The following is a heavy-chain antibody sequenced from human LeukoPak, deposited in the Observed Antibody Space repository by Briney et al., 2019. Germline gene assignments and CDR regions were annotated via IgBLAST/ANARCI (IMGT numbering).Heavy chain of an antibody. V-gene: IGHV4-59*01. CDR1: GGSISSYY. J-gene: IGHJ5*02. D-gene: IGHD3-22*01. CDR3: ARGHSDSSGYLGVWFDP. CDR2: IYYSGST. Sequence: TASETLSLTCTVSGGSISSYYWSWIRQPPGKGLEWIGYIYYSGSTNYNPSLKSRVTISVDTSKNQFSLKLSSVTGADTAVYYCARGHSDSSGYLGVWFDPWGQGTLVTVSS.